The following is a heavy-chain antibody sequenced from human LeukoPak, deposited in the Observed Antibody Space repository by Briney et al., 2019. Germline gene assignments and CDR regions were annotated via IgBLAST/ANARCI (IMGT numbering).Heavy chain of an antibody. CDR1: GGSISSGSYY. V-gene: IGHV4-61*02. Sequence: SETLSLTCTVSGGSISSGSYYWSWIRQPAGKGLEWIGRIYTSGSTNYNPSLKSRVTISVDTSKNQFSLKLNSVTAADTAVYYCARARYTVTLGGYYMDVWGKGTTVTISS. J-gene: IGHJ6*03. D-gene: IGHD4-17*01. CDR3: ARARYTVTLGGYYMDV. CDR2: IYTSGST.